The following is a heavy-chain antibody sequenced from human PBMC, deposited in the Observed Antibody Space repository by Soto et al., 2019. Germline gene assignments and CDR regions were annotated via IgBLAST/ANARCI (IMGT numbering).Heavy chain of an antibody. D-gene: IGHD1-1*01. CDR2: ISSSGDSA. Sequence: GGSLRLSCAASGFTFSSYAMSWVRQAPGKGLEWVSAISSSGDSAYYAESVRGRFTISRDNSINTLYLQMRSLRPEDTAVYYCAHPRGYGVFDAVDIWGQGTMVTVSS. CDR3: AHPRGYGVFDAVDI. V-gene: IGHV3-23*01. CDR1: GFTFSSYA. J-gene: IGHJ3*02.